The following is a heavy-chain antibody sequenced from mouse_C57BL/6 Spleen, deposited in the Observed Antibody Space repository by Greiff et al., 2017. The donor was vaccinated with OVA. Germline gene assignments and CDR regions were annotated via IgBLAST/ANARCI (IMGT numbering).Heavy chain of an antibody. J-gene: IGHJ2*01. V-gene: IGHV1-64*01. CDR1: GYTFTSYW. D-gene: IGHD2-5*01. CDR2: IHPNSGST. Sequence: VQLQQPGAELVKPGASVKLSCKASGYTFTSYWLHWVKQRPGQGLEWIGMIHPNSGSTNYNEKFKSKATLTVDKSSSTAYMQLSSLTSEDSAVYYCAREGSNYDYFDYWGQGTTLTVSS. CDR3: AREGSNYDYFDY.